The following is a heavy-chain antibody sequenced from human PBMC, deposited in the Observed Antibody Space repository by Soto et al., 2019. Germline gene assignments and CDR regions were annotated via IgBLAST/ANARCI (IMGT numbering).Heavy chain of an antibody. V-gene: IGHV4-59*01. CDR3: ARDRGTDCSGGSCYPGWDDAFDI. D-gene: IGHD2-15*01. J-gene: IGHJ3*02. CDR2: IYYSGST. CDR1: GGSISSDY. Sequence: SETLSLTCTVSGGSISSDYWSWIRQTPGKGLEWIGYIYYSGSTNYNPSLKSRVTISVDTSKNQFSLKLSSVTAADTAVYYCARDRGTDCSGGSCYPGWDDAFDIWGQGTMVTVS.